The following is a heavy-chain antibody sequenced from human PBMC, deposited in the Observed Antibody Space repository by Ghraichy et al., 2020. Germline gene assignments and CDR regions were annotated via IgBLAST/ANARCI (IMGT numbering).Heavy chain of an antibody. Sequence: SGPTLVKPTETLTLTCTVSGFSLSNARMGVSWIRQPPGKALEWLAHIFSNDEKSYSTSLKSRLTISKDTSKSQVVLTMTNMDPVDTATYYCARIPWLRSYEGYYYYGMDVWGQGTTVTVSS. J-gene: IGHJ6*02. D-gene: IGHD3-16*01. CDR1: GFSLSNARMG. V-gene: IGHV2-26*01. CDR2: IFSNDEK. CDR3: ARIPWLRSYEGYYYYGMDV.